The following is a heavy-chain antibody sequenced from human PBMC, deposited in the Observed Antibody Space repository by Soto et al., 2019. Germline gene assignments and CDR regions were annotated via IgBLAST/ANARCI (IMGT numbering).Heavy chain of an antibody. V-gene: IGHV1-2*02. CDR2: INPNSGGT. J-gene: IGHJ3*02. Sequence: VKVSCKAAGYPHTGYYMHWVRRSPGQGLEWMGWINPNSGGTNYAQKFQGRVTMTRDTSISTAYMELSRLRSDDTAVYYCATSYTWNYSGAFDICGQRTMVTVSS. D-gene: IGHD1-7*01. CDR1: GYPHTGYY. CDR3: ATSYTWNYSGAFDI.